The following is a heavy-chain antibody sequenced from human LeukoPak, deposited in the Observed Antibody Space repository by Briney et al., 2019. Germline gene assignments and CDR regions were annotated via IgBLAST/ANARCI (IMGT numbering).Heavy chain of an antibody. D-gene: IGHD3-22*01. J-gene: IGHJ3*02. CDR3: ARNTHYYDRSGITGMYVCDM. CDR2: MHFSGTT. CDR1: GGSISSDY. Sequence: SETLSLTCTVSGGSISSDYWSWIRQPAGKGLEWIGRMHFSGTTNYNPSLQSRVSISMDTSKNQFSLKLSSVTAADTAVYFCARNTHYYDRSGITGMYVCDMWGRGTMVTVSS. V-gene: IGHV4-4*07.